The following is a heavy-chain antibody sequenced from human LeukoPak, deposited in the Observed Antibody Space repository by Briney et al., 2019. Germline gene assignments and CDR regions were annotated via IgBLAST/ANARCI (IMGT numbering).Heavy chain of an antibody. CDR1: GFTFSDYA. CDR3: AKGGDSSSWLFDF. CDR2: ITSSGGRT. Sequence: GGSLRLSCAASGFTFSDYAMSWVRQAPGKGLEWVSAITSSGGRTYYADSVRGRFTISRDKSRNTLYLQMNSLRAEDTAVYYCAKGGDSSSWLFDFWGQGTLVTVSS. V-gene: IGHV3-23*01. J-gene: IGHJ4*02. D-gene: IGHD6-13*01.